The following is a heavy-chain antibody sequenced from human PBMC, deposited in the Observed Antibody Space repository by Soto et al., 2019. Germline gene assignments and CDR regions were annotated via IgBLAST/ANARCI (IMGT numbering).Heavy chain of an antibody. V-gene: IGHV3-30*02. D-gene: IGHD2-21*01. Sequence: PGGSLRLSCAASGFTFSSYGMHWVRQAPGKGLEWVAVIWYDGSNKEYADSVKGRFTISRDNSKNTVYLQMSSLKSEDTAVYYCAADTPGFGEGEFEYWGQGALVTVSS. CDR3: AADTPGFGEGEFEY. CDR2: IWYDGSNK. J-gene: IGHJ4*02. CDR1: GFTFSSYG.